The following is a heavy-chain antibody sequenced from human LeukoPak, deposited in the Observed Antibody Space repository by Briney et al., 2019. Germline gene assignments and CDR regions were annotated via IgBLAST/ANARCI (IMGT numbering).Heavy chain of an antibody. CDR1: GGSISSSSYY. Sequence: SETLSLTCTVSGGSISSSSYYWGWIRQPPGKGLEWIGSIYYSGSTYYNPSLKSRVTISVDTTKNQFSLKLSSVTAADTAVYYCARGRMEGKVVVINWYFDLWGRGTLVTVSS. V-gene: IGHV4-39*01. D-gene: IGHD3-22*01. CDR3: ARGRMEGKVVVINWYFDL. CDR2: IYYSGST. J-gene: IGHJ2*01.